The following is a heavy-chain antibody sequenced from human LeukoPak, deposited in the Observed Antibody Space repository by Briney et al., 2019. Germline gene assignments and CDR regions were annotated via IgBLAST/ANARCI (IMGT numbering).Heavy chain of an antibody. CDR2: ISDSGGTT. CDR1: GFSFSSYA. CDR3: AAALSIVATQSDY. Sequence: GGSLRLSCAASGFSFSSYAMSWVRQAPGKGLEWVSSISDSGGTTYYADCVKGRFTISRDNSKNTLYLQMNSLRAEDTAVYYCAAALSIVATQSDYWGQGTLVTVSS. J-gene: IGHJ4*02. V-gene: IGHV3-23*01. D-gene: IGHD5-12*01.